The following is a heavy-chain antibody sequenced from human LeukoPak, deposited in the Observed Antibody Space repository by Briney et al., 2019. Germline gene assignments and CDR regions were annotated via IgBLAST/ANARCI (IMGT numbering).Heavy chain of an antibody. J-gene: IGHJ6*02. CDR3: AREGFPPKISDFWSGLGPYYYYGMDV. D-gene: IGHD3-3*01. Sequence: ASVTVSCKASGYTFTSYYMHWVRQAPGQGLEWMGIINPSGGSTSYTQKFQGGVTMTRDTSTSTVYMELSSLRSEDTAVYYCAREGFPPKISDFWSGLGPYYYYGMDVWGQGTTVTVSS. CDR1: GYTFTSYY. V-gene: IGHV1-46*01. CDR2: INPSGGST.